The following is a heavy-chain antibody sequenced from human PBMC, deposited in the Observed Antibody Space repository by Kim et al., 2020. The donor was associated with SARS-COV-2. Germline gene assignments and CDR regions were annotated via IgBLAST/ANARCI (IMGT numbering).Heavy chain of an antibody. J-gene: IGHJ2*01. Sequence: SVKVSCKASGGTFSSYAISWVRQAPGQGLEWMGGIIPIFGTANYAQKFQGRVTITADESTSTAYMELSSLRSEDTAVYYCARDRLSSSWASYWYFDLWGRGTLVTVSS. CDR3: ARDRLSSSWASYWYFDL. V-gene: IGHV1-69*13. CDR2: IIPIFGTA. D-gene: IGHD6-13*01. CDR1: GGTFSSYA.